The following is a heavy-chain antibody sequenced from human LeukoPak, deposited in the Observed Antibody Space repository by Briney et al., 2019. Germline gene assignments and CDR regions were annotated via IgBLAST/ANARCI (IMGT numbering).Heavy chain of an antibody. CDR1: GGSISSYY. D-gene: IGHD3-10*01. V-gene: IGHV4-59*01. Sequence: SETLSLTCTVSGGSISSYYWSWIRQPPGKGLEWTGYIYYSGSTNYNPSLKGRVTISVDTSKNQFSLKLSSVTAADTAVYYCARKLWFGESLDAFDIWGQGTMVTVSS. CDR3: ARKLWFGESLDAFDI. CDR2: IYYSGST. J-gene: IGHJ3*02.